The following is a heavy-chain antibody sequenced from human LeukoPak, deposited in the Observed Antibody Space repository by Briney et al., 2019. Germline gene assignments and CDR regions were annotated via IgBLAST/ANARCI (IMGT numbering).Heavy chain of an antibody. CDR2: ISAYNGNT. CDR1: GYTFTSYG. Sequence: ASVKASCKASGYTFTSYGISWVRQAPGQGLEWMGWISAYNGNTNYAQKLQGRVTMTTDTSTSTAYMELRSLRSDDTAVYYCARDHNMAGLDDYWGQGTLVTVSS. J-gene: IGHJ4*02. D-gene: IGHD6-19*01. V-gene: IGHV1-18*01. CDR3: ARDHNMAGLDDY.